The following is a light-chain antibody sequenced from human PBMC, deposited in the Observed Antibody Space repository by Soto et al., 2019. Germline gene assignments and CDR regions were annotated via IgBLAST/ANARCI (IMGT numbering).Light chain of an antibody. V-gene: IGLV2-14*01. CDR2: DVS. CDR3: SSYTSSSTLPYV. J-gene: IGLJ1*01. Sequence: QSVLTQPASLSGSPGQSITISCTGISSDVGGYNYVSWYQQHPGKAPKLMIYDVSNRPSGVSNRFSGSKSGNTASLTISGLQAEDEADYYCSSYTSSSTLPYVFGTGTKVTVL. CDR1: SSDVGGYNY.